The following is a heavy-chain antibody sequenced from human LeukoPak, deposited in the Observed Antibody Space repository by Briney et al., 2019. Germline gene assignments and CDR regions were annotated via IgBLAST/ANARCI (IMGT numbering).Heavy chain of an antibody. J-gene: IGHJ5*02. CDR2: INQDGSGK. CDR3: ARQSARNWFDP. V-gene: IGHV3-7*01. Sequence: PGGSLRLSCAAAGFAFCTYWMTWVRQAPGKGQEWVASINQDGSGKYYVDSVKGRFTISRDNTKNSLYLQMNTLRAEDTAVYYCARQSARNWFDPWGQGTLVTVSS. D-gene: IGHD3-3*01. CDR1: GFAFCTYW.